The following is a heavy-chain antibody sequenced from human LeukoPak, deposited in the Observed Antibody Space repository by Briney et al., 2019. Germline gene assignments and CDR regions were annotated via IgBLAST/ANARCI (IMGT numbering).Heavy chain of an antibody. CDR3: ARHGGTGIFDY. J-gene: IGHJ4*02. CDR1: GGSFSTYF. D-gene: IGHD3/OR15-3a*01. V-gene: IGHV4-4*07. CDR2: LSVSGSP. Sequence: PSETLSLTCTVSGGSFSTYFWSWVRQPAGKGLEWIGRLSVSGSPDYNPSLKSRVTVSVDTSKNQFSLTLTSVTAADTAVYYCARHGGTGIFDYWGQGILVTVSS.